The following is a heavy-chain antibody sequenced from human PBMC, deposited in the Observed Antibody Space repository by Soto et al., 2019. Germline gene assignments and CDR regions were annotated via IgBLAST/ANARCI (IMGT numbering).Heavy chain of an antibody. CDR3: ARAIYTAVDY. V-gene: IGHV4-59*01. J-gene: IGHJ4*02. CDR2: IYYSGST. CDR1: GGSISSYY. Sequence: SETLSLTCTVSGGSISSYYWSWIRQPPGKGLEWIGYIYYSGSTNYNPSLKSRVTISVDTSKNQFSLKLSSVTAADTAVYYCARAIYTAVDYWGQGTLVTVSS. D-gene: IGHD5-18*01.